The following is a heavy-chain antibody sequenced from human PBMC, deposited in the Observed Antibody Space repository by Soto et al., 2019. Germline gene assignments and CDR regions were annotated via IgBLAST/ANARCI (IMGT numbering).Heavy chain of an antibody. V-gene: IGHV2-5*01. D-gene: IGHD3-10*01. CDR1: GXSLSTSGVG. Sequence: SGPTLVNPTQTLTLTCTFSGXSLSTSGVGVGWIRQPPGKALEWLALIYWNDDKRYSPSLKSRLTITKDTSKNQVVLTMTNMDPVDTATYYCAQILWFGELLCWFDPWGQGTLVTVSS. CDR2: IYWNDDK. J-gene: IGHJ5*02. CDR3: AQILWFGELLCWFDP.